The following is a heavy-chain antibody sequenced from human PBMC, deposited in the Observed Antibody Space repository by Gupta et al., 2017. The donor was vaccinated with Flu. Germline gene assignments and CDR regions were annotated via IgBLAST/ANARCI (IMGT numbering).Heavy chain of an antibody. V-gene: IGHV4-39*01. Sequence: QLQLPESGPGLVKPSATLSLTCSVSGGSITNTLYYWGCIRQTPGQGLEWIGSISHSGDTFYNPSLKGRATMSVDTSKNQFSLNVNSVTVADTAVYYCAGCRDGYNVGVDDWGQGALVTVSS. CDR3: AGCRDGYNVGVDD. CDR1: GGSITNTLYY. CDR2: ISHSGDT. D-gene: IGHD5-24*01. J-gene: IGHJ4*02.